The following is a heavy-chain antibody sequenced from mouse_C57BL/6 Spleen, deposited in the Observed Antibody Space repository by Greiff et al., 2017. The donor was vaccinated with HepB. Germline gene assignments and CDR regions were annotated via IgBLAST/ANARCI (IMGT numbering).Heavy chain of an antibody. J-gene: IGHJ2*01. D-gene: IGHD3-1*01. Sequence: EVQLQQSGPGLVKPSQSLSLTCSVTGYSITRGYYWNWIRQFPGNKLEWMGYISYDGSNNYNPSLKNRISITRDTSKNQFFLKLNSVTTEDTATYYCARDRGLYYFDYWGQGTTLTVSS. V-gene: IGHV3-6*01. CDR1: GYSITRGYY. CDR2: ISYDGSN. CDR3: ARDRGLYYFDY.